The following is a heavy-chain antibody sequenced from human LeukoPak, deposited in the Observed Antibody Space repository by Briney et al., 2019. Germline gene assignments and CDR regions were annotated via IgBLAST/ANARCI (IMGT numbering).Heavy chain of an antibody. Sequence: SETLSLTCAVSGGSFSGYYWTWIRQPPGKGLEWIGEINHSGSANYNPSLMSRVTISLDTSKDHFSLNLSSVTAADTAVYYCARGQGTVTTHWGQGTLVTVSS. D-gene: IGHD4-17*01. J-gene: IGHJ4*02. CDR2: INHSGSA. CDR1: GGSFSGYY. CDR3: ARGQGTVTTH. V-gene: IGHV4-34*01.